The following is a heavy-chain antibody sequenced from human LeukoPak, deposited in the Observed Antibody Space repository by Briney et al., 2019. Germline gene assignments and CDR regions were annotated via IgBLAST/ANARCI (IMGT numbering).Heavy chain of an antibody. Sequence: GGSLRLSCAASGFTFSSYGMHWVRQAPGKGLEWVAVIWYDGSNKYYADSVKGRFTISRDNSKNTLYLQMNSLRAEDTAVYYCASGYYDSSGHAGDGEHWGQGTLVTVSS. CDR3: ASGYYDSSGHAGDGEH. J-gene: IGHJ4*02. V-gene: IGHV3-33*08. D-gene: IGHD3-22*01. CDR1: GFTFSSYG. CDR2: IWYDGSNK.